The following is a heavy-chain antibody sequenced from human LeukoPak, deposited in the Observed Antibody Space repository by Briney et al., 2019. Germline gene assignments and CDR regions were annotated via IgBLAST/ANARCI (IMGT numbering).Heavy chain of an antibody. Sequence: GGSLRLSCAASGFTLSDYYMSWIREAPGKGLEWVGYISNSGSTIYYADSARGRFTISRDNAKNSPYLQMRSLIAEDTAVYYCVREKAASAYWGQGTLVTVSS. V-gene: IGHV3-11*01. CDR2: ISNSGSTI. J-gene: IGHJ4*02. D-gene: IGHD6-25*01. CDR3: VREKAASAY. CDR1: GFTLSDYY.